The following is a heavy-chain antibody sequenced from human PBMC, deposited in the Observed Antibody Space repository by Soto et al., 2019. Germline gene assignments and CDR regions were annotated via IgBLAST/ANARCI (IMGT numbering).Heavy chain of an antibody. Sequence: ASVTFSCKASGYAFTGYYMHWVRQAPGQGPEWMGGIYPTIGAVKYTQKFQGRLTITADGSSTTAYMELSDLRSEDTAIYYCARDQGNNNVAFALWGQGTLVTVSS. CDR3: ARDQGNNNVAFAL. J-gene: IGHJ3*01. CDR2: IYPTIGAV. D-gene: IGHD2-8*01. V-gene: IGHV1-2*02. CDR1: GYAFTGYY.